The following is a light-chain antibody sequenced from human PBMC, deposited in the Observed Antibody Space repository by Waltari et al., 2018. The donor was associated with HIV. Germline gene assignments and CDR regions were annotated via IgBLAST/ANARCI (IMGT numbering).Light chain of an antibody. Sequence: QSVLTQPPSVSGAPGHRVTLSCTGSRSNIGTHVVPWYQHLPGTAPRLLIYNTNSRPSGVPDRFSGSKSGTSASLAINGLQAEDEADYYCQSSDSTLSGSVFGGGTKLTVL. J-gene: IGLJ2*01. V-gene: IGLV1-40*01. CDR1: RSNIGTHV. CDR3: QSSDSTLSGSV. CDR2: NTN.